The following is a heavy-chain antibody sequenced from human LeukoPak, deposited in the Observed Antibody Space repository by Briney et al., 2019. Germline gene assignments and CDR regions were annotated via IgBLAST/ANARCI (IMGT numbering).Heavy chain of an antibody. D-gene: IGHD5-18*01. CDR3: AKDGLRYSYGHYDAFDI. Sequence: PGGSLRLSCAASGFTFSSYGMHWVRQAPGKGLEWVAVISYDGSNKYYADSVKGRFTISRDNSKNTLYLQMNSPRAEDTAVYYCAKDGLRYSYGHYDAFDIWGQGTMVTVSS. J-gene: IGHJ3*02. V-gene: IGHV3-30*18. CDR2: ISYDGSNK. CDR1: GFTFSSYG.